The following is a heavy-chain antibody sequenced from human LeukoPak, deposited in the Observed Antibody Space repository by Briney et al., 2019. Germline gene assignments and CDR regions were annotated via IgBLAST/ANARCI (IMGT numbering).Heavy chain of an antibody. D-gene: IGHD1-26*01. CDR3: ARAIRVGAPYYYYYMDV. CDR2: IDPSGGST. Sequence: ASVKVSCKASGYTFTGYYMHWVRQAPGQGLEWMGIIDPSGGSTSYAQKFQGRVTMTRDMSTSTVYMELSSLRSEDTAVYYCARAIRVGAPYYYYYMDVWGKGTTVTVSS. J-gene: IGHJ6*03. V-gene: IGHV1-46*01. CDR1: GYTFTGYY.